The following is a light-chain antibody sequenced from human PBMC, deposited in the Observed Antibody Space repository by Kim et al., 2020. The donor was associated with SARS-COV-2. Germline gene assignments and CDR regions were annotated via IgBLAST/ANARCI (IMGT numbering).Light chain of an antibody. CDR3: QQTYSTPPT. V-gene: IGKV1-39*01. CDR2: GAS. CDR1: QSISTY. Sequence: DIQMTQSPSSLSASVGDRVTITCRASQSISTYLNWYQRKPGRAPKLLIYGASSLQSGIPSRFSGSGSGTDFTLTISSLQREDFATYYCQQTYSTPPTFGQGTKVDIK. J-gene: IGKJ1*01.